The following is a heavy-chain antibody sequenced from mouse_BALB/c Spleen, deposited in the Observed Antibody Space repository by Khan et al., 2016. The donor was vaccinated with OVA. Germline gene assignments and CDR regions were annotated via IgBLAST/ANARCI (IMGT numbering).Heavy chain of an antibody. CDR3: ARGNYYGYYFDY. J-gene: IGHJ2*01. D-gene: IGHD1-1*01. CDR1: GYSITSGYA. V-gene: IGHV3-2*02. CDR2: ISYSGVT. Sequence: EVQLQESGPGLVKPSQSLSLTCTVTGYSITSGYAWNWIRQFPGNKLEWMGYISYSGVTSYTPSLKSRISITRDTSKNQFFLQLTSVTTKDTATNYCARGNYYGYYFDYWGQGTTLTVSS.